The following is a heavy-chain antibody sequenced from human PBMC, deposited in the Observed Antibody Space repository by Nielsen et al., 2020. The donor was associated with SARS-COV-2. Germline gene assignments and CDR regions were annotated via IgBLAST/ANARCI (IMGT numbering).Heavy chain of an antibody. J-gene: IGHJ4*02. D-gene: IGHD3-10*02. CDR2: IYSGGSST. V-gene: IGHV3-23*03. CDR1: GFTFSSYA. Sequence: GESLKISCAASGFTFSSYAMSWVRQAPGKGLEWVSVIYSGGSSTYYADSVKGRFTISRDNSKNTLYLQMNSLRAEDTALYYCAKGVRGVILDWGQGTLVTVSS. CDR3: AKGVRGVILD.